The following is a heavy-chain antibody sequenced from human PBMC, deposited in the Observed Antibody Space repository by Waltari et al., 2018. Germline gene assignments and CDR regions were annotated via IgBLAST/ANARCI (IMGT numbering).Heavy chain of an antibody. Sequence: EVQLVQSGVEVKKPGESLRIPCTASGYNFSPYWIGWVRHLPGHGLQSSRVILPADSDTRYHPSLQGQALQGQVTVSVDKSISTVSLQLSNLKASDTAIYYCARHAYVRRKTDHYFYYLDVWGKGTTVTVSS. CDR2: ILPADSDT. J-gene: IGHJ6*03. V-gene: IGHV5-51*01. CDR1: GYNFSPYW. CDR3: ARHAYVRRKTDHYFYYLDV. D-gene: IGHD3-16*01.